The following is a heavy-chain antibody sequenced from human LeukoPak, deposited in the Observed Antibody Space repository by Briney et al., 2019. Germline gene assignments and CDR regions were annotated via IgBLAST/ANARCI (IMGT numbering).Heavy chain of an antibody. J-gene: IGHJ4*02. D-gene: IGHD6-13*01. CDR2: ISGSGGST. Sequence: GGSLRLSCAASGFTFSSYAMSWVRQAPGKGLEWVSAISGSGGSTYYADSVKGRFTISRDNSKNTLYLQMNSLRAEDTAVYYCAKDPGYSSSWYGSRWDYWGQGTLVTVSS. CDR3: AKDPGYSSSWYGSRWDY. V-gene: IGHV3-23*01. CDR1: GFTFSSYA.